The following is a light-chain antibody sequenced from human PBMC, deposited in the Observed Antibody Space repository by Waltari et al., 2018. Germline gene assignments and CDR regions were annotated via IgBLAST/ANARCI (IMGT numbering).Light chain of an antibody. CDR3: QQYNSYSWT. V-gene: IGKV1-5*03. J-gene: IGKJ1*01. CDR1: HSVRTY. Sequence: DIQMTQSPSTLSASVGDRVTITCRASHSVRTYLAWYQQKPGKAPKLLIYKTSTLESGVPSRFSGSGSGTEFTLTISSLQPDDFATYYCQQYNSYSWTFGQGTEVDIE. CDR2: KTS.